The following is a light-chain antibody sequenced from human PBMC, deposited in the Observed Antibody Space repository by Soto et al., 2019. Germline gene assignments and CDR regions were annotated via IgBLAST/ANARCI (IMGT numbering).Light chain of an antibody. J-gene: IGLJ1*01. CDR3: SSYSISTAYH. Sequence: QSVLTQPASVSGSPGQSITISCHGTSSDVGGYDYVSWYQLHPGKAPKLMFFEVNNRPSGGSYRFFVSQSGNRASLTISGLQAEDEADYFCSSYSISTAYHFGTGTKVTVL. CDR1: SSDVGGYDY. V-gene: IGLV2-14*01. CDR2: EVN.